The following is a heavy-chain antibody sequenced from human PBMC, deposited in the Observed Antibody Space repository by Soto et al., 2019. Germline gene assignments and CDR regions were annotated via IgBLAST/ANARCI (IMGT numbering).Heavy chain of an antibody. CDR1: GFSVTNNY. D-gene: IGHD2-2*01. J-gene: IGHJ4*02. CDR3: ARGRGSTGNLGREHYFDY. V-gene: IGHV3-66*01. Sequence: EVQVVESGGGLVQPGGSLRLSCAASGFSVTNNYMNWVRQAPGKGLAGVSMIDIGGNTYYADSVKCRFTIARDNSRNTPYVPMDVLRAEDTAVYYCARGRGSTGNLGREHYFDYWGQGTLVTVSP. CDR2: IDIGGNT.